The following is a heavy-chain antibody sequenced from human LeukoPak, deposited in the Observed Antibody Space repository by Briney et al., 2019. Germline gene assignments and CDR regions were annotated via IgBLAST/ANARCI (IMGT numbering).Heavy chain of an antibody. V-gene: IGHV3-11*01. D-gene: IGHD4-23*01. Sequence: GGSLRLSCAASGFTFSDYYMSWLRQAPGKGLEWVSYISSSGSTIYYADSVKGRFTISRDNAKNSLYLQMNSLRAEDTAVYYCARGHDYGGNDAFDIWGQGTMVTVSS. CDR1: GFTFSDYY. CDR3: ARGHDYGGNDAFDI. J-gene: IGHJ3*02. CDR2: ISSSGSTI.